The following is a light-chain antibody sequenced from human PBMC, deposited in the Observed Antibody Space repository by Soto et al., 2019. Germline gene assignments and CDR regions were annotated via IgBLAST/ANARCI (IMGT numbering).Light chain of an antibody. CDR1: SSDIGSYNY. CDR3: SSCTSSSTI. Sequence: QSALTQPASVSGSPGQSITISCTGTSSDIGSYNYVSWYQHHPGRAPQLMIYDVSYRPSGVSNRFSGSKSGNTASLTISGLQAEEEADYYCSSCTSSSTIFGGGTKLTVL. CDR2: DVS. J-gene: IGLJ2*01. V-gene: IGLV2-14*03.